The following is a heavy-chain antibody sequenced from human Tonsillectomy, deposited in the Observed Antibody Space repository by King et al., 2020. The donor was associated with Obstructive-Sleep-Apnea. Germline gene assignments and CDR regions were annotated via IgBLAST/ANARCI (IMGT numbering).Heavy chain of an antibody. V-gene: IGHV5-51*01. CDR3: ARPRRAADAAQAQKHYYYYYGMDV. CDR1: GYTFSTYW. CDR2: VYPGDSDT. D-gene: IGHD6-25*01. J-gene: IGHJ6*02. Sequence: QLVQSGAEVKKPGESLKISCKGSGYTFSTYWVAWVRQMPGKGLEWVGAVYPGDSDTRYSPSFQGQVTISADKSINTAYLQWSSLKATDTAMYYCARPRRAADAAQAQKHYYYYYGMDVWGQGTTVTVSS.